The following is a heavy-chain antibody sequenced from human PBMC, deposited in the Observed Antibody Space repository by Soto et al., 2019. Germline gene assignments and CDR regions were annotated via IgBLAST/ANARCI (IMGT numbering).Heavy chain of an antibody. Sequence: EVQLVESGGGLVQPGGSRRLSGAASGFTFSSYSMNWFRQAPGKGLEWVSYISSISSTIYYADSVKGRFTISRDNAKNSLYLQMNSLRAEDTAVYYCAREGGREPDYWGQGTLVTVSS. D-gene: IGHD1-26*01. CDR2: ISSISSTI. CDR1: GFTFSSYS. CDR3: AREGGREPDY. V-gene: IGHV3-48*01. J-gene: IGHJ4*02.